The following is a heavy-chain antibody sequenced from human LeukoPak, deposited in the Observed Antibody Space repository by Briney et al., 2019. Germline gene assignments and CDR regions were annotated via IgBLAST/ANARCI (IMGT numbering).Heavy chain of an antibody. V-gene: IGHV4-39*01. CDR3: GRRTGGAITED. CDR1: GGSISSSSYY. CDR2: IHYSGST. Sequence: SETLSLTCTVSGGSISSSSYYWGWIRQPPGKGLERIGSIHYSGSTYYSPSLKSRVTMSVDTSKNQFSLKLSSVTAADTAVYYCGRRTGGAITEDWGQGTLVTVSS. D-gene: IGHD3-16*01. J-gene: IGHJ4*02.